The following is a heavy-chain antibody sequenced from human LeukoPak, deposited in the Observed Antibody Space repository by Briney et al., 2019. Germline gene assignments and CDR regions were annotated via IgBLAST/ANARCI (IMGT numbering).Heavy chain of an antibody. D-gene: IGHD3-10*01. CDR2: IYTSGST. J-gene: IGHJ3*02. CDR3: SRVVKYLYYSDI. V-gene: IGHV4-4*07. Sequence: SETLSLICTVSGGSISSYYWSWIRQPAGKGLEWIGRIYTSGSTNCNPSLKSRVTMSVDTSKNQFSLKLSSVTAADTAVYYCSRVVKYLYYSDIWGQGKMVTVSS. CDR1: GGSISSYY.